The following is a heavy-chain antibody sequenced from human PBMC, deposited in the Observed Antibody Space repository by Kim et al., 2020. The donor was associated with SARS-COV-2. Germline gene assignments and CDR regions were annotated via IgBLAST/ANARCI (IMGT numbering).Heavy chain of an antibody. J-gene: IGHJ4*02. V-gene: IGHV3-21*01. CDR3: SRGQHLISYFDY. CDR2: ISTSSSYI. D-gene: IGHD3-3*02. Sequence: GGSLRLSCAASGFTFSSYRMNWVRQAPGKGLEWVSCISTSSSYIYYGESVKGRFTISRDNAKNSLYLQMNTFRSKETAGYYCSRGQHLISYFDYSGKGT. CDR1: GFTFSSYR.